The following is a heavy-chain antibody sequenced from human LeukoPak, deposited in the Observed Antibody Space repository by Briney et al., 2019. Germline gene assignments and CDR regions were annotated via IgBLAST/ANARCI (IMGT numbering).Heavy chain of an antibody. D-gene: IGHD3-22*01. CDR1: GYTFTTYY. CDR3: ARGGRSSGYYWRFDY. V-gene: IGHV1-46*04. CDR2: INPNGGST. J-gene: IGHJ4*02. Sequence: ASVKVSCKASGYTFTTYYIHWVRQAPGQGLEWMGIINPNGGSTRYAQKLQGRVTMTRDTSTSTVYMELSSLRSEDTAVYYCARGGRSSGYYWRFDYWGQGTLVTVSS.